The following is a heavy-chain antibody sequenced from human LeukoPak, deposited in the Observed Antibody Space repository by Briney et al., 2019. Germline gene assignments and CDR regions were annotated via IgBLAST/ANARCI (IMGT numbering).Heavy chain of an antibody. CDR3: ARVIRGYSSSWQEGYYFDY. CDR1: GGSISSGSYY. V-gene: IGHV4-61*01. D-gene: IGHD6-13*01. CDR2: IYYSGST. J-gene: IGHJ4*02. Sequence: SETLSLTCTVSGGSISSGSYYWSWIRQPPGKGLEWIGYIYYSGSTNYNPSLKSRVTISVDTSKNQFSLKLSSVTAADTAVYYCARVIRGYSSSWQEGYYFDYWGQGTLVTVSS.